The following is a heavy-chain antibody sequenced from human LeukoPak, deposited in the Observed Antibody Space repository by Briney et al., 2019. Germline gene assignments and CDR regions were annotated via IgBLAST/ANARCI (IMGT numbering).Heavy chain of an antibody. CDR3: ARLRYFDWLRKDYYFDY. J-gene: IGHJ4*02. CDR2: INHSGST. CDR1: GGSFSGYY. D-gene: IGHD3-9*01. Sequence: SETLSLTCAVYGGSFSGYYWSWIRQPPGKGLEWIGEINHSGSTNYNPSLKSRVTISVDTSKNQFSLKLSSVTAADTAVYYCARLRYFDWLRKDYYFDYWGQGTLVTVSS. V-gene: IGHV4-34*01.